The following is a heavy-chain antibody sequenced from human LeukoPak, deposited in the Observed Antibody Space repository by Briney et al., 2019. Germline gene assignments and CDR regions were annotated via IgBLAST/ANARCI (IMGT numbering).Heavy chain of an antibody. Sequence: QPGGSLRLSCAAAGFTFSNYGLSWVRQGPGKGLEWLAIICSDNIKQYSDSAKGRFTISRDDSKNMLYLQMNSLRADDSAIYYCVGDVLRSSGSFWGQGTLVTVSS. CDR2: ICSDNIK. J-gene: IGHJ4*02. D-gene: IGHD6-19*01. CDR1: GFTFSNYG. V-gene: IGHV3-23*03. CDR3: VGDVLRSSGSF.